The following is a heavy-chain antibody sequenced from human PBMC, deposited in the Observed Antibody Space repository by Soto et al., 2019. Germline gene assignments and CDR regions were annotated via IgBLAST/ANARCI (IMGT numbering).Heavy chain of an antibody. CDR2: INSDGSSI. CDR1: GFTFSSYW. CDR3: AKDEVLVAAVARDYYGMDV. V-gene: IGHV3-74*01. J-gene: IGHJ6*02. D-gene: IGHD2-15*01. Sequence: GSLRLSCAASGFTFSSYWMHWVRQAPGKGLVWVARINSDGSSISYADSVKGRFTISRDNAKNTLYLQMNSLRAEDTAVYYCAKDEVLVAAVARDYYGMDVWGQGTTVTVSS.